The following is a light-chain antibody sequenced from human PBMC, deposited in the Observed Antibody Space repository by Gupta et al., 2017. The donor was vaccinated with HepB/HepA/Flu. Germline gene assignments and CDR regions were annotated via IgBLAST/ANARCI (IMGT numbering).Light chain of an antibody. CDR1: SDDLGTYEY. J-gene: IGLJ3*02. Sequence: QSALTQPASVSGSPGQSITISCTGTSDDLGTYEYVSWYQQYTGKSPKVLIYDVKNRPAGNSNRFSGSKSGNTASLTISGLQAEDEADYYCSSYTKMRIRVFGGGTKVTVL. V-gene: IGLV2-14*03. CDR3: SSYTKMRIRV. CDR2: DVK.